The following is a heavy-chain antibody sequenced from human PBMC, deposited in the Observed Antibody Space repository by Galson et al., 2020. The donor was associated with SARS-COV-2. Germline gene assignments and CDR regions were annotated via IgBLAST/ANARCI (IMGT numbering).Heavy chain of an antibody. J-gene: IGHJ3*02. CDR2: IYYSGST. CDR1: GGSISSGGYS. Sequence: SETLSLTCAVSGGSISSGGYSWSWIRQPPGKGLEWIGYIYYSGSTYYNPSLKSRVTISVDTSKNQFSLKLSSVTAADTAVYYCARAVWDAFDIWGQGTMVTVSS. CDR3: ARAVWDAFDI. V-gene: IGHV4-30-4*07.